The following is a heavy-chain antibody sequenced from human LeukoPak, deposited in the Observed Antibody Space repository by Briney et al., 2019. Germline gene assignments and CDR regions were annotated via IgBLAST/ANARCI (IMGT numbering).Heavy chain of an antibody. Sequence: SETLSLTCTVSGDSITSYSWTWIRRSAGKGLEWIGRIYTTGTSNYSPPLKSRVTMSVDRTRNQFSLTLRSVTAADSAVYYCAKVAGATGSTEWSHPWGQGTLITVSS. J-gene: IGHJ5*02. V-gene: IGHV4-4*07. D-gene: IGHD1-1*01. CDR1: GDSITSYS. CDR3: AKVAGATGSTEWSHP. CDR2: IYTTGTS.